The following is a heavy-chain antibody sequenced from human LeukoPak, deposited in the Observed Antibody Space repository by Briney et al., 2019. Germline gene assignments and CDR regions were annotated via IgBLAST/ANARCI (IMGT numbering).Heavy chain of an antibody. Sequence: PSETLSLTCAVYGGSFSGYYWSWIRQPPGKGLEWIGEINHSGGTNYNPSLKSRVTISVDTSKNQFSLKLSSVTAADTAVYYCARGRAVVVPAATRGYYYYMDVWGKGTTVTVSS. J-gene: IGHJ6*03. V-gene: IGHV4-34*01. CDR1: GGSFSGYY. CDR3: ARGRAVVVPAATRGYYYYMDV. D-gene: IGHD2-2*01. CDR2: INHSGGT.